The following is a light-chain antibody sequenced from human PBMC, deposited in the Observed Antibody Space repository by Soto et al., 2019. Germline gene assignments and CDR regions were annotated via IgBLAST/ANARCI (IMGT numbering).Light chain of an antibody. Sequence: DIQITQSPASLSASVEDRVIINCRAGHIISNHLNWYQRTQGKAPKLLIYDASNLETGVPSRFSGSGSGTDFTLTITRLNSEHMATYYCEQYDHLPRGAPSLGPGTKVDI. CDR2: DAS. V-gene: IGKV1-33*01. CDR3: EQYDHLPRGAPS. J-gene: IGKJ3*01. CDR1: HIISNH.